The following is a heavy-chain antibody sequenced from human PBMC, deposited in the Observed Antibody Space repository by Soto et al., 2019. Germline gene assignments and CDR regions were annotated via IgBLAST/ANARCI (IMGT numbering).Heavy chain of an antibody. V-gene: IGHV1-18*04. CDR3: ARVLWCYVLQPPNLTPDP. Sequence: SVKVSCKASGYTFTSYGVSWVRQAPGQGLEWMGWISAYNGNTNYAQKFQGRVTMTTDTSTATAYLELRSLRSDDTAVYYCARVLWCYVLQPPNLTPDP. D-gene: IGHD2-15*01. CDR2: ISAYNGNT. J-gene: IGHJ5*02. CDR1: GYTFTSYG.